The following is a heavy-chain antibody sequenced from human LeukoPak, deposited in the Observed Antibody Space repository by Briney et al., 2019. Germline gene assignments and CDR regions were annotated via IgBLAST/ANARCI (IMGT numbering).Heavy chain of an antibody. D-gene: IGHD1-14*01. Sequence: KAGGSLRLSCAASGITFSSCGFNWVRQAPGKGLEWVSSIGPTGTDRYYADSVRGRFTISRDNAKNSMYLQMDSLRDEDTAVYYCATETIGRHYDYWGQGTLLTVSS. V-gene: IGHV3-21*01. CDR1: GITFSSCG. CDR2: IGPTGTDR. CDR3: ATETIGRHYDY. J-gene: IGHJ4*02.